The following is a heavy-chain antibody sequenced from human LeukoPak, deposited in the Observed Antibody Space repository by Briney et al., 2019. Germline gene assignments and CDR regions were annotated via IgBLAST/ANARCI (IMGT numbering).Heavy chain of an antibody. Sequence: ASVKVSCKASGGTFSSYAITWVRQAPGQGLEWMGWISTYNGNTNYAQKLQGRVTMTTDTSTSTAYMELRSLRSDDTAMYYCARDRVDTGTYFDYWGQGTLVTVSS. CDR1: GGTFSSYA. V-gene: IGHV1-18*01. CDR2: ISTYNGNT. J-gene: IGHJ4*02. CDR3: ARDRVDTGTYFDY. D-gene: IGHD5-18*01.